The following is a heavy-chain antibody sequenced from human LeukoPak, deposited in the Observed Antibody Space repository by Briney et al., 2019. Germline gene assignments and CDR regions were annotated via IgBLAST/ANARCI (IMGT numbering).Heavy chain of an antibody. V-gene: IGHV1-46*01. CDR1: GYTFTSYY. CDR2: INPSGGST. J-gene: IGHJ5*02. D-gene: IGHD2-2*01. Sequence: ASVKVSCKASGYTFTSYYMHWVRQAPGQGLEWMGIINPSGGSTSYAQKFQGRVTMTRDTSTSTVYMGLSSLRSEDTAVYYCARDLIVVVPAAILSGWFDPWGQGTLVTVSS. CDR3: ARDLIVVVPAAILSGWFDP.